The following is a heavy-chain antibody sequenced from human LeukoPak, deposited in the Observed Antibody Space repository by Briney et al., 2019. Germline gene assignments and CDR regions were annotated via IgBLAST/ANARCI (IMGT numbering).Heavy chain of an antibody. J-gene: IGHJ4*02. CDR2: IYSGGST. CDR3: ASTFYGDSPPY. CDR1: GFTFSNAW. Sequence: PGGSLRLSCATSGFTFSNAWMSWVRQAPGKGLEWVSVIYSGGSTYYADSVKGRFTISRDNSKNTLYLQMNSLRAEDTAVYYCASTFYGDSPPYWGQGTLVTVSS. D-gene: IGHD4-17*01. V-gene: IGHV3-66*01.